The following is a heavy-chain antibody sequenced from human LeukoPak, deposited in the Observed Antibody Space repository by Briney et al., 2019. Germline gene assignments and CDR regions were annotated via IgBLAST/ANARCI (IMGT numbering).Heavy chain of an antibody. D-gene: IGHD5-18*01. CDR3: ARDTVDTAMVKGEYYYYYYGMDV. CDR1: GFTFSNAW. Sequence: PGGSLRLSCAVSGFTFSNAWMSWVRQAPGKGLEWISVIYSGGSTEYADSVKDRFTISRDNSKNTLYLQMNGLRAEDTAVYYCARDTVDTAMVKGEYYYYYYGMDVWGQGTTVTVSS. J-gene: IGHJ6*02. V-gene: IGHV3-66*01. CDR2: IYSGGST.